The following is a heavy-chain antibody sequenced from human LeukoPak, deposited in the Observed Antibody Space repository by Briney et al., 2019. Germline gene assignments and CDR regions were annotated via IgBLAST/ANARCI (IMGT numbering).Heavy chain of an antibody. V-gene: IGHV4-4*07. CDR1: GGSISSYY. CDR2: IYTSGST. Sequence: SETLSLTCTVSGGSISSYYWSWIRQPAGGGLGWIGRIYTSGSTNYNPFLKSRVTMSVDTSKNQFSLKLSSVTAADTAVYYCARDSGTTGEVKFDPWGQGTLVTVSS. CDR3: ARDSGTTGEVKFDP. D-gene: IGHD3-10*01. J-gene: IGHJ5*02.